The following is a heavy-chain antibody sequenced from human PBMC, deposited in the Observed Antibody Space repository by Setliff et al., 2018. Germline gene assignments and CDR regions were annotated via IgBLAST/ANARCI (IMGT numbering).Heavy chain of an antibody. CDR1: GFTFSTYS. J-gene: IGHJ4*02. CDR2: ISPSSSHI. V-gene: IGHV3-21*01. CDR3: ARAKGTTMATQYFDY. D-gene: IGHD3-10*01. Sequence: GSLRLSCAASGFTFSTYSLIWVRQAPGTGLEWVSSISPSSSHIYYADSAEGRSTISRDNAKNSLYLQLNSLRAEDTAVYYCARAKGTTMATQYFDYWGQGTLVTVSS.